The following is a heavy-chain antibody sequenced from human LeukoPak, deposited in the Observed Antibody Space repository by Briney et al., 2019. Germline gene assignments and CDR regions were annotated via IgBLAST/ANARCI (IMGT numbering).Heavy chain of an antibody. CDR1: GFTFSSYG. V-gene: IGHV3-33*06. Sequence: PGRSLRLSCAASGFTFSSYGMHWVRQAPGKGLEWVAVIWYDGSNKYYVDSVKGRFTISRDNSKNTLYLQMNSLRAEDTAVYSCAKNYYASGSHLDWFDPWGQGTLVTVSS. CDR2: IWYDGSNK. J-gene: IGHJ5*02. D-gene: IGHD3-10*01. CDR3: AKNYYASGSHLDWFDP.